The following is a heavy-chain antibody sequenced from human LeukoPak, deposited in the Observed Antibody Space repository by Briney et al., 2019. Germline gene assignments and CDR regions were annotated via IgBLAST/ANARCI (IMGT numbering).Heavy chain of an antibody. CDR3: ARERESGSYHFDY. CDR1: GGTFSSYA. Sequence: SVKVSCKASGGTFSSYAISWVRQAPGQGLEWMGGIIPIFGTANYAQKSQGRVTITADESTSTAYMELSSLRSEDTAVYYCARERESGSYHFDYWGQGTLVTVSS. V-gene: IGHV1-69*13. CDR2: IIPIFGTA. D-gene: IGHD1-26*01. J-gene: IGHJ4*02.